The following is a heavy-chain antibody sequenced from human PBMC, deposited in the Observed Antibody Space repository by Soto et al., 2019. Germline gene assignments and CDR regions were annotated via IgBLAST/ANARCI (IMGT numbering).Heavy chain of an antibody. CDR2: MNPNSGNT. D-gene: IGHD3-16*02. Sequence: ASVKVACKASGYTFTRYDINWVRQATGQGLEWMGWMNPNSGNTGYAQKFQGRVTMTRNTSISTAYMELSSLRSEDTAVYYCARSKASRKYYDYIWGSYRLFDYWGQGTLVTVSS. V-gene: IGHV1-8*01. CDR1: GYTFTRYD. CDR3: ARSKASRKYYDYIWGSYRLFDY. J-gene: IGHJ4*02.